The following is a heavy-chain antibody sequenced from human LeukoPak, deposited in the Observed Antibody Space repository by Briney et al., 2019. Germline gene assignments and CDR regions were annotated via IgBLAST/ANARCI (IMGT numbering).Heavy chain of an antibody. Sequence: GESLKISCKGSGYSFTSYWIGWVRQMPGKGLEWMGIIYPGDSDTRYSPSFQGQVTISADKSISTAYLQWSSLKASDTAMYYCASGGGPEMATIRGRFHYFDYWGQGTLVTVSS. CDR2: IYPGDSDT. V-gene: IGHV5-51*01. D-gene: IGHD5-24*01. J-gene: IGHJ4*02. CDR1: GYSFTSYW. CDR3: ASGGGPEMATIRGRFHYFDY.